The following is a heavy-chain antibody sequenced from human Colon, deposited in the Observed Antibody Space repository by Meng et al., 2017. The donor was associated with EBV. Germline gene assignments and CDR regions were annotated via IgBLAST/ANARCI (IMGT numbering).Heavy chain of an antibody. J-gene: IGHJ4*02. V-gene: IGHV4-30-4*01. CDR3: ARNYYFDY. CDR1: GCSIHSGDYY. Sequence: QGRLQVSGHGLVKPSQTLSLPCTVSGCSIHSGDYYWSWIRQPPGKGLEWIGYIYYTGSTYYNPSLKSRVTISMDTSKNQFSLRLSSVTAADTAVYYCARNYYFDYWGQGTLVTVSS. CDR2: IYYTGST.